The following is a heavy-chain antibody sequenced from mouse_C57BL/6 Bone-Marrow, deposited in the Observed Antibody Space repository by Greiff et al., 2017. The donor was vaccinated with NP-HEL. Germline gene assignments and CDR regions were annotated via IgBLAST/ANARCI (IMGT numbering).Heavy chain of an antibody. CDR1: GFTFSSYG. J-gene: IGHJ2*01. CDR2: ISSGGSYT. D-gene: IGHD1-1*01. V-gene: IGHV5-6*01. CDR3: ARYYYGSSYYFDY. Sequence: EVQLVESGGDLVKPGGSLKLSCAASGFTFSSYGMSWVRQTPDKRLEWVANISSGGSYTYYLDRVKGRFTISRDNAKNTLYLHMSSLKSEDTAMYYCARYYYGSSYYFDYWGQGTTLTVSS.